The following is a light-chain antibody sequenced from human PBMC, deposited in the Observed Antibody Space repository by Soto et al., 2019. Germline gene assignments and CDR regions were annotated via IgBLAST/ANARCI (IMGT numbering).Light chain of an antibody. CDR3: LQHSNYALT. V-gene: IGKV1-17*01. CDR1: QGIRND. CDR2: AAS. J-gene: IGKJ1*01. Sequence: DIQMTQFPSSLSASVGDRVTITCRASQGIRNDLGWYQQKPGKAPKRLIYAASSLQSGVPSRFSGRGSGTEFPLAIRRLQPEDSANFSCLQHSNYALTFGQGNKVEIK.